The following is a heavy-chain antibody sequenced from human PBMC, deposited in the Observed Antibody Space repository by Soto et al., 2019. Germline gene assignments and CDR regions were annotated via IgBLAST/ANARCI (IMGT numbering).Heavy chain of an antibody. D-gene: IGHD3-10*01. V-gene: IGHV3-7*01. CDR2: IQQTGSEK. CDR3: ARELGFGELLSEQFFFDL. Sequence: EVQLVESGGGVVQPGGALTLSCEASGFTFENFWMSWVRQTPGTGLEWVANIQQTGSEKYYVDSVKGRFTISRDNAKKSLLLHMTSLRGEDTAIYYCARELGFGELLSEQFFFDLWGQGTLVAVSS. CDR1: GFTFENFW. J-gene: IGHJ4*02.